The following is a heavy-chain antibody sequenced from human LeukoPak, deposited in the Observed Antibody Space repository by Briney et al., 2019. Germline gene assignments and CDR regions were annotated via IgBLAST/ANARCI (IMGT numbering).Heavy chain of an antibody. J-gene: IGHJ4*02. CDR2: IGSSGGST. D-gene: IGHD3-22*01. CDR3: ARGGYYDSSGLY. CDR1: GFTFSSYA. Sequence: GGSLRLSCAGSGFTFSSYAMNWVRQAPGKGLQWVSCIGSSGGSTSYAQKFQGRVTMTRDTSTSTVYMELSSLRSEDTAVYYCARGGYYDSSGLYWGQGTLVTVSS. V-gene: IGHV3-23*01.